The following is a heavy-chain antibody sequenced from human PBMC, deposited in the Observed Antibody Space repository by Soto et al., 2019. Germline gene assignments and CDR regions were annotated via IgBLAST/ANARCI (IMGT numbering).Heavy chain of an antibody. CDR1: GGSISRYY. V-gene: IGHV4-59*01. D-gene: IGHD2-21*02. CDR3: ARDLWGYCGADCYPLDV. CDR2: MYNTGST. J-gene: IGHJ6*02. Sequence: SETLSFTCTVSGGSISRYYWSWIRQPPGKGLEWIGYMYNTGSTIYNPSLKSRVTISVDTSKNQFSLKLNSVTAADTAVYYCARDLWGYCGADCYPLDVWGQGTTVTVSS.